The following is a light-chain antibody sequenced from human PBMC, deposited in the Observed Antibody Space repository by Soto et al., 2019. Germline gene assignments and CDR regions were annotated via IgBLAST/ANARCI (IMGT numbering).Light chain of an antibody. Sequence: QSVLTQPASVSGSPGQSITISCTGTSSDIGTYDYVSWYQQHPGKAPQLIIYEVTNRPSGVSNRFSGSKSGNTASLTISGLQAEDEADYYCSSYTTSSTVVIGGGTKVTVL. CDR3: SSYTTSSTVV. V-gene: IGLV2-14*01. CDR2: EVT. CDR1: SSDIGTYDY. J-gene: IGLJ2*01.